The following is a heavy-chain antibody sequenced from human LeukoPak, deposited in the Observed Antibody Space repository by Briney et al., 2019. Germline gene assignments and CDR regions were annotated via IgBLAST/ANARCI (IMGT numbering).Heavy chain of an antibody. J-gene: IGHJ2*01. CDR2: ISAYNGNT. V-gene: IGHV1-18*01. CDR1: GYTFTSYG. Sequence: ASVKVSCKASGYTFTSYGISWVRQAPGQGLEWMGWISAYNGNTNYAQKLQGRVTMTTDTSTSTAYMELRSLRSDDTAVYYCARIVTYYYDSSGYPLGYFDLWGRGTLVTVSS. CDR3: ARIVTYYYDSSGYPLGYFDL. D-gene: IGHD3-22*01.